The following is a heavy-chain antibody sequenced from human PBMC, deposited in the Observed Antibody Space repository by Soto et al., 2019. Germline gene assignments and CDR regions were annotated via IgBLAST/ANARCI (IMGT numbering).Heavy chain of an antibody. CDR1: GGSVSSGSYY. CDR2: IYYSGST. V-gene: IGHV4-61*01. CDR3: ARDSTGGTSFDY. Sequence: PSETLSLTCTVSGGSVSSGSYYWSWIRQPPGKGLEWIGYIYYSGSTNYNPSLKSRVTISVDTSKNQFSLKLSSVTAADTAVYYCARDSTGGTSFDYWGQGTLVTVSS. D-gene: IGHD1-1*01. J-gene: IGHJ4*02.